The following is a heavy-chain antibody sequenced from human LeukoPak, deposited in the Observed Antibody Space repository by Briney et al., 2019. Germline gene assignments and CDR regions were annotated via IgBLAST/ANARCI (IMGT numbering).Heavy chain of an antibody. Sequence: GASVKVSCKASGYTFTSYGISWVRQAPGQGFEWMGWISAYNGNTNYAQKLQGRVTMTTDTSTSTTYMELRSLRSDDTAVYYCARGSPTVTHWYFDLWGRGTLVTVSS. J-gene: IGHJ2*01. CDR2: ISAYNGNT. CDR3: ARGSPTVTHWYFDL. V-gene: IGHV1-18*04. D-gene: IGHD4-17*01. CDR1: GYTFTSYG.